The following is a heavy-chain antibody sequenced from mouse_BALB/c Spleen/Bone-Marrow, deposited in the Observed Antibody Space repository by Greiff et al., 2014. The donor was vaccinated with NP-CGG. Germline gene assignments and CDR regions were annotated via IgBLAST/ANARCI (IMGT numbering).Heavy chain of an antibody. D-gene: IGHD4-1*01. CDR2: INPGSGGT. CDR1: GYAFTNYL. J-gene: IGHJ3*01. Sequence: QVQLQQSGAEVVRPGTSVKVSCKASGYAFTNYLIEWVKQRPGQGLEWIGLINPGSGGTNYNEKFKGKATMTADKSSITAYMQLSSLRSYGSAVCVCARVVGRPFWGQRTLVTVSA. V-gene: IGHV1-54*01. CDR3: ARVVGRPF.